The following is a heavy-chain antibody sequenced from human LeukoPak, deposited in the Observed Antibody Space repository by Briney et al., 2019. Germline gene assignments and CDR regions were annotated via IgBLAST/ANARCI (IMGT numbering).Heavy chain of an antibody. CDR2: ISSSGSTI. CDR3: AREGGSFYYFDY. Sequence: GGSLRLSCAASGFTFSEHCMSWIRQAPGKGLEWVSYISSSGSTIYYADSVKGRFIISGDNAKNSLYLQMDSLRAEDTAVYYCAREGGSFYYFDYWGQGTLVTVSS. CDR1: GFTFSEHC. V-gene: IGHV3-11*04. J-gene: IGHJ4*02. D-gene: IGHD6-13*01.